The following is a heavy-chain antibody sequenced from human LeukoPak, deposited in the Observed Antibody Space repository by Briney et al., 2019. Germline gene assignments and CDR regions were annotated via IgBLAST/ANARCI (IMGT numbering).Heavy chain of an antibody. CDR1: GFTFSTYG. CDR2: ISYDGSNK. Sequence: GGSLRLSCAASGFTFSTYGMHWVRQAPGKGLEWVAVISYDGSNKYYADSVKGRFTISRDNSKNTLYLQMNSLRAEDTAVYYCARDLSVTLTSTIFTYWGQGTLVTVSS. D-gene: IGHD3-9*01. V-gene: IGHV3-30*19. CDR3: ARDLSVTLTSTIFTY. J-gene: IGHJ4*02.